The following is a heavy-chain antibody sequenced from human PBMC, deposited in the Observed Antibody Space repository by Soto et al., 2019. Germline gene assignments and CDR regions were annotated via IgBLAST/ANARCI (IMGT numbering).Heavy chain of an antibody. CDR2: ISSDGNLK. J-gene: IGHJ4*01. CDR3: ARYYTGHYCIDF. D-gene: IGHD2-8*02. CDR1: GFTFNSYG. Sequence: GGSLRLSCAASGFTFNSYGFHWVRQAPGKGLEWVTFISSDGNLKYYADSVEGRFTLSRDNSKNTLYLQLNGLRVEDTAVYYCARYYTGHYCIDFWGHGTLVTVSS. V-gene: IGHV3-30-3*01.